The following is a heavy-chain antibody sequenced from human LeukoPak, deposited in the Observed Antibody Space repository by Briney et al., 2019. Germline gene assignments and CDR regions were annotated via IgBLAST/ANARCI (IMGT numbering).Heavy chain of an antibody. Sequence: SGGSLRLSCSASGFTFSTYWMNWVRQAPGKGLEWVSSISSSSSYIYYADSVKGRFTISRDNAKNSLYLQMNSLRAEDTAVYYCARGPSTVSADGGDYWGQGTLVTVSS. V-gene: IGHV3-21*01. D-gene: IGHD4-17*01. CDR3: ARGPSTVSADGGDY. CDR2: ISSSSSYI. CDR1: GFTFSTYW. J-gene: IGHJ4*02.